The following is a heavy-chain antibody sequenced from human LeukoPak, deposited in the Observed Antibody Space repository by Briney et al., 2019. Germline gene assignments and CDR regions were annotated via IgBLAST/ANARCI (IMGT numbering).Heavy chain of an antibody. Sequence: GRSLRLSCAASGFTFDDYAMHWVRQAPGKGLEWVSGISWNSGSIGYADSVKGRFTISRDNAKNSLYLQMNSLRAEDTAIYYCARDSDVHCSGGSCTIFDYWGQGTLVTVSS. J-gene: IGHJ4*02. CDR3: ARDSDVHCSGGSCTIFDY. V-gene: IGHV3-9*01. D-gene: IGHD2-15*01. CDR2: ISWNSGSI. CDR1: GFTFDDYA.